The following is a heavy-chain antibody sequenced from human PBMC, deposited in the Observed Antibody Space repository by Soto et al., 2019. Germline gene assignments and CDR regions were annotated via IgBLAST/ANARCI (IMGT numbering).Heavy chain of an antibody. V-gene: IGHV3-11*06. CDR2: ISSSSSYT. D-gene: IGHD1-20*01. Sequence: GGSLRLSCAASGFTFSDYYMSWIRQAPGKGLEWVSYISSSSSYTNYADSVKGRFTISRDNAKNSLYLQMNSLRAEDTAVYYCARMRYNWKYLDCWGQGTLVTVSS. CDR3: ARMRYNWKYLDC. J-gene: IGHJ4*02. CDR1: GFTFSDYY.